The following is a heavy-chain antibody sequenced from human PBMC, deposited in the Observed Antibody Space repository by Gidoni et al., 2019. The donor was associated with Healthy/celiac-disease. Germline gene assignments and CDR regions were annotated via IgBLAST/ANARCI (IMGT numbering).Heavy chain of an antibody. D-gene: IGHD6-13*01. CDR3: ARVGYSSSWYGWFDP. J-gene: IGHJ5*02. CDR1: GFTFRSYD. V-gene: IGHV3-13*01. CDR2: IGTAGDT. Sequence: EVQLVESGGGLVQPGGSLRLSCAASGFTFRSYDIHWVRQATGKGLEWVSAIGTAGDTYYPGSVKGRVTISRENAKNALYLQMNSLRAEDTAVDYCARVGYSSSWYGWFDPWGQGTLVTVSS.